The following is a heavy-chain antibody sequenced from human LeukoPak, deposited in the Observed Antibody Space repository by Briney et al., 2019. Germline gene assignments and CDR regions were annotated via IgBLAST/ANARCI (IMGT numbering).Heavy chain of an antibody. V-gene: IGHV3-23*01. Sequence: FCKASGGTFSSYAMSWVRQAPGKGLEWVSAISGSGGSTYYADSVKGRFTISRDNSKNTLYLQMNSLRAEDTAVYYCAKSAGDFWSGYSGYWGQGTLVTVSS. D-gene: IGHD3-3*01. J-gene: IGHJ4*02. CDR1: GGTFSSYA. CDR3: AKSAGDFWSGYSGY. CDR2: ISGSGGST.